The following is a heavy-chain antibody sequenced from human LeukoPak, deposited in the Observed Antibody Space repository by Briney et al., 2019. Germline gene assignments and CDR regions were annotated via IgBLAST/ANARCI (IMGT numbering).Heavy chain of an antibody. CDR3: AGWARTYPNSYAYDY. CDR2: IIPIFGTA. Sequence: SVQVSCKASGGTFSSYAISWVRQAPGQGLEWMGGIIPIFGTANYAQKFQGRVTITADESTSTAYMELSSLRSEDTAVYYCAGWARTYPNSYAYDYWGQGTLVTVSS. CDR1: GGTFSSYA. D-gene: IGHD5-18*01. J-gene: IGHJ4*02. V-gene: IGHV1-69*13.